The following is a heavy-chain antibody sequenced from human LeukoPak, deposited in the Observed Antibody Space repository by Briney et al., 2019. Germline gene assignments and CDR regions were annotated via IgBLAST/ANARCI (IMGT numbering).Heavy chain of an antibody. CDR1: GFTFSSSA. CDR3: ARDRDSSGWYEGFDY. Sequence: GGSLRLSCAASGFTFSSSAMHWVRQAPDKGLEWVAVISYDGSNKYYADSVKGRFTISRDNSKNTLYLRMNSLRADDTAVYYCARDRDSSGWYEGFDYWGQGTLVTVSS. V-gene: IGHV3-30-3*01. CDR2: ISYDGSNK. D-gene: IGHD6-19*01. J-gene: IGHJ4*02.